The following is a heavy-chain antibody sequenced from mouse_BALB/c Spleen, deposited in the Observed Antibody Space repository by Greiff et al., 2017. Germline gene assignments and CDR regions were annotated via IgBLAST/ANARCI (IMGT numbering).Heavy chain of an antibody. CDR1: GYTFTNYW. D-gene: IGHD2-14*01. V-gene: IGHV1-63*02. J-gene: IGHJ4*01. CDR3: DRSVHYYAMDY. CDR2: IYPGGGYT. Sequence: VQLQQSGAELVRPGTSVKISCKASGYTFTNYWLGWVKQRPGHGLEWIGDIYPGGGYTNYNEKFKGKATLTADTSSSTAYMQLSSLTSEDSAVYFCDRSVHYYAMDYWGQGTSVTVSS.